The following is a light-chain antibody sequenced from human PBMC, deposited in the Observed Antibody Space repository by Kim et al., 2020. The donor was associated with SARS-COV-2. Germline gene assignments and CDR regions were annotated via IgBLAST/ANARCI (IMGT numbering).Light chain of an antibody. V-gene: IGLV1-47*02. CDR2: NSS. CDR1: GSNIGNNY. J-gene: IGLJ3*02. Sequence: ELTQPPSTSGTPGQRVTISCSGSGSNIGNNYVYWYQQLSATAPKLLIYNSSQRPSGVPDRFSGSKSGTSASLAISGLRSEDEADYYCAAWDDSLGGRVFGGGTQLTVL. CDR3: AAWDDSLGGRV.